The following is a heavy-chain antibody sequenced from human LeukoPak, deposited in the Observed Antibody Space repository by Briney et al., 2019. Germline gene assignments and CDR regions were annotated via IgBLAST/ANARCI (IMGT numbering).Heavy chain of an antibody. V-gene: IGHV1-2*02. D-gene: IGHD3-3*01. CDR1: GYTFTDYY. CDR2: INPNSGGT. Sequence: ASVKVSCKTSGYTFTDYYIHWVRQAPGQGLEWMGWINPNSGGTNYAQMFQGRVTVARDTSISTAYMELSRLRSDDTAVYYCARITYDFWSGYYMPDDPWGQGTLVTVSS. J-gene: IGHJ5*02. CDR3: ARITYDFWSGYYMPDDP.